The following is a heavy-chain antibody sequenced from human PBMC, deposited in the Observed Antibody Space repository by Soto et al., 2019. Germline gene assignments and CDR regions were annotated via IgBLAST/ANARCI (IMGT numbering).Heavy chain of an antibody. CDR2: ISGSNNST. CDR3: AKENDFWSRYFWFEP. J-gene: IGHJ5*02. Sequence: EVRLLESGGGLVQPGGSLRLSCAASGFTFSSYAMSWIRQAPGKGLEWVSGISGSNNSTYYADFVKGRFTISRDDSKKTLFLQMGGLRAEDSAVYYCAKENDFWSRYFWFEPRGKGTLVTVSS. D-gene: IGHD3-3*01. V-gene: IGHV3-23*01. CDR1: GFTFSSYA.